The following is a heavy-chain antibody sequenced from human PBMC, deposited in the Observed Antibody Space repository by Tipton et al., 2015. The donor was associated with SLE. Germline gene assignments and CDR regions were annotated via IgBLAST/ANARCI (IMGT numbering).Heavy chain of an antibody. V-gene: IGHV4-61*09. D-gene: IGHD3-9*01. CDR3: ARSDYDILTGYYYFDY. CDR2: IYTSGGT. CDR1: GGSISSGSYY. J-gene: IGHJ4*02. Sequence: TLSLTCTVSGGSISSGSYYWSWIRQPAGKGLEWIGHIYTSGGTNYNPSLKSRVTISVDTSKNQFSLKLSSVTAADTAVYYCARSDYDILTGYYYFDYWGQGTLVTVSS.